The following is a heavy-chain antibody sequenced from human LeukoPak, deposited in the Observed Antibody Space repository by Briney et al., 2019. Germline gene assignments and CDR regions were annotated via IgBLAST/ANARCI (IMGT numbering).Heavy chain of an antibody. V-gene: IGHV3-48*03. D-gene: IGHD6-19*01. CDR2: ISSSGSTI. CDR3: ARPLRYSSAWYEDGFDI. J-gene: IGHJ3*02. Sequence: GGSLRLSCAASGFTFSSYEMNWVRQAPGKGLEWVSYISSSGSTIYYADSVKGRFTISRDNGKNSLFLQMNSLRVEDTAVYYCARPLRYSSAWYEDGFDIWGQGTMVIVSS. CDR1: GFTFSSYE.